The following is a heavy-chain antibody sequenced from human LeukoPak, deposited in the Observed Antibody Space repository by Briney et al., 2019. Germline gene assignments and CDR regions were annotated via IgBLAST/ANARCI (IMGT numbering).Heavy chain of an antibody. Sequence: SQTPSLTCAVSGGSISSGGYSWSWIRQPPGKGLEWIGYIYHSGSTYYNPSLKSRVTISVDTSKNQFSLKLSSVTAADTAVYYCARDSSGWHPPIYWGQGTLVTVSS. CDR3: ARDSSGWHPPIY. J-gene: IGHJ4*02. V-gene: IGHV4-30-2*01. D-gene: IGHD6-19*01. CDR2: IYHSGST. CDR1: GGSISSGGYS.